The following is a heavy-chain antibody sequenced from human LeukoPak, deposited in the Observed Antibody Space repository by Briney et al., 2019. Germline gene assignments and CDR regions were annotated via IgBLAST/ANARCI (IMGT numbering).Heavy chain of an antibody. J-gene: IGHJ5*02. Sequence: KSGGSLRLSCAASGFTFSDYYMSWIRQAPGKGLEWVSYSSSSSSYTNYADSVKGRFTISRDNAKNSLYLQMNSLRAEDTAVYYCARLLPPIVATSHWFDPWGQGTLVTVPS. CDR2: SSSSSSYT. D-gene: IGHD5-12*01. V-gene: IGHV3-11*06. CDR3: ARLLPPIVATSHWFDP. CDR1: GFTFSDYY.